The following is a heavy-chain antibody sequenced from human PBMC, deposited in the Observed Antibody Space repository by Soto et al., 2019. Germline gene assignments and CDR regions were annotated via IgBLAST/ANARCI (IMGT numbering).Heavy chain of an antibody. V-gene: IGHV3-23*01. CDR3: AKDGRFLEWLFDY. CDR2: ISGSGGST. J-gene: IGHJ4*02. D-gene: IGHD3-3*01. Sequence: GGSLGLSCAAPGFTFSSYAMRWVRQAPGKGLEWVSAISGSGGSTYYADSVKGRFTISRDNSKNTLYLQMNSLRAEDTAVYYCAKDGRFLEWLFDYWGQGTLVTVSS. CDR1: GFTFSSYA.